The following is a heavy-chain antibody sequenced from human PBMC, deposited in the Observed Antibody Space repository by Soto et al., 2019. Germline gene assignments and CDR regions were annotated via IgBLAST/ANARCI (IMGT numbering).Heavy chain of an antibody. CDR3: ATGGYSSSFEPPIYYYGMDV. CDR2: IIPIFGTA. J-gene: IGHJ6*02. Sequence: GASVKVSCQASGGTFSSYAISWVRQAPGQGLEWMGGIIPIFGTANYAQKFQGRVTITADESTSTAYMELSSLRSEDTAVYYCATGGYSSSFEPPIYYYGMDVWGQGTTVTVSS. V-gene: IGHV1-69*13. D-gene: IGHD6-6*01. CDR1: GGTFSSYA.